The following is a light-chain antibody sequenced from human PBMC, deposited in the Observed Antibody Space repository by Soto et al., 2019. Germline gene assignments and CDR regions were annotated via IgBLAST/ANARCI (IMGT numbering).Light chain of an antibody. CDR1: QSVTTY. CDR2: DAS. CDR3: HQRTNWPLT. Sequence: EIVLTQSPATLSLSPGERATLSCRASQSVTTYLAWYQQKPGQAPRLLIYDASNRATGIPARFSGSGSGTDFTLTISSLEPEDFAVYYGHQRTNWPLTFGGGTKVEIK. V-gene: IGKV3-11*01. J-gene: IGKJ4*01.